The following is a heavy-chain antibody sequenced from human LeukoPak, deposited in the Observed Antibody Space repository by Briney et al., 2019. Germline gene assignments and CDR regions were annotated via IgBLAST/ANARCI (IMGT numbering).Heavy chain of an antibody. Sequence: GGSLRLSCAASGFTFSSYGMHWVRQAPGKGLEWVAVISYDGSNKYYADSVKGRLTISRDNSKNTLYLQMNSLRAEDTAVYYCAKGWPGRNYYYGMDVWGQGTTVTVSS. D-gene: IGHD1-26*01. V-gene: IGHV3-30*18. CDR3: AKGWPGRNYYYGMDV. CDR2: ISYDGSNK. CDR1: GFTFSSYG. J-gene: IGHJ6*02.